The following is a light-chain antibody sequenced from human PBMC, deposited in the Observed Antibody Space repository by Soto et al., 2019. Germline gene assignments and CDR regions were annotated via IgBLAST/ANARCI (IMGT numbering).Light chain of an antibody. CDR1: STDVGYYNY. CDR2: EVS. CDR3: SSYTTSSTQV. V-gene: IGLV2-14*01. Sequence: QSALTQPASVSGSPGQSITISCTGSSTDVGYYNYVAWYQHHPGKAPKLMIYEVSNRPSGVSNRFSGSKSGNTASLAIFGLQAEDEADYYCSSYTTSSTQVFGGGTKLTVL. J-gene: IGLJ3*02.